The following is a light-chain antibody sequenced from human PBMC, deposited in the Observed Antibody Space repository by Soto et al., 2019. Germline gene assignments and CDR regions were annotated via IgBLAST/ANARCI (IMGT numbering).Light chain of an antibody. CDR2: ETS. CDR1: QSLSSR. J-gene: IGKJ2*01. V-gene: IGKV1-39*01. Sequence: IQMTQSPSSLSASVGDRVTITCRASQSLSSRLTWYQQKPGEAPKLLIYETSSLHSGVPSRFSGSGSETDFTLTINSLQPEDFATYYCQQSFSPPYTFGQATKLEIK. CDR3: QQSFSPPYT.